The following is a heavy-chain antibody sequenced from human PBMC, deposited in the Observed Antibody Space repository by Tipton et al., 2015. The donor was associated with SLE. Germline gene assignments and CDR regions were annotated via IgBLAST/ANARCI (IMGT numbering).Heavy chain of an antibody. CDR3: AREAENDSSGGIDAFDI. V-gene: IGHV4-38-2*02. Sequence: GLVKPSETLSLSCGVSGYSITSGYFWAWIRQPPGKGLEWIGTVYHSGSTYYNPPLKSRVTISVDTSKNQFSLKLSSVTAADTAVYYCAREAENDSSGGIDAFDIWGQGTMVTVSS. CDR2: VYHSGST. D-gene: IGHD3-22*01. J-gene: IGHJ3*02. CDR1: GYSITSGYF.